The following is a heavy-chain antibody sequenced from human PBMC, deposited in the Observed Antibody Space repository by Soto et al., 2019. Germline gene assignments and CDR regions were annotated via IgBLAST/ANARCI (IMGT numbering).Heavy chain of an antibody. J-gene: IGHJ4*02. CDR2: INHTGST. Sequence: SETLSLTCTVSGGSISSSIYYGGWIRRPPGKGLEWIGEINHTGSTSYNPSLKNRVTMSVDTSKNQFSLKLNSVTAADTAVYYCARGRGYGFNNYLAYWGQGTLVTVSS. D-gene: IGHD2-15*01. CDR3: ARGRGYGFNNYLAY. V-gene: IGHV4-39*07. CDR1: GGSISSSIYY.